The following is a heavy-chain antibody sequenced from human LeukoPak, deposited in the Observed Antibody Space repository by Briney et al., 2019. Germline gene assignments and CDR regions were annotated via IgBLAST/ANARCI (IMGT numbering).Heavy chain of an antibody. CDR1: GFTFNNYA. V-gene: IGHV3-23*01. CDR3: ARDRGNQGYYMDV. J-gene: IGHJ6*03. CDR2: ISGDGVSP. Sequence: GGSLRLSCSASGFTFNNYALTWVRQTPGKGLECVSAISGDGVSPYYADSVKGRFTISRDNSKNTLYLQMNSLRAEDTAVYYCARDRGNQGYYMDVWGKGTTVTVSS. D-gene: IGHD3-10*01.